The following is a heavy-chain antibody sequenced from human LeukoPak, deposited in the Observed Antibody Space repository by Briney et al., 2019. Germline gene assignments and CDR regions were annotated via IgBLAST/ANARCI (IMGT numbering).Heavy chain of an antibody. J-gene: IGHJ4*02. V-gene: IGHV1-18*01. Sequence: ASVKVSCKASDYTFTSYGISWVRQAPGQGLEWMGWISAYNGNTNYAQKLQGRVTMTTDTSTSTAYMELRSLRSDDTAVYYCARDLRYMGATMNSGRFAGYWGQGTLVTVSS. CDR1: DYTFTSYG. CDR2: ISAYNGNT. D-gene: IGHD1-26*01. CDR3: ARDLRYMGATMNSGRFAGY.